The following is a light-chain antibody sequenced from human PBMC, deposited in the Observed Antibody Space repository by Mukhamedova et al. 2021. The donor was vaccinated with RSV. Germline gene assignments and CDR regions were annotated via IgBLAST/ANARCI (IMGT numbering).Light chain of an antibody. V-gene: IGKV3-15*01. CDR2: GAS. J-gene: IGKJ4*01. Sequence: LSCRASQSVSSNLAWYQQKPGQAPRLLIYGASTRATGIPARFSGSGSGTEFTLTISSMQSEDFGVYYCQQYNNWPLTFGGGTKV. CDR3: QQYNNWPLT. CDR1: QSVSSN.